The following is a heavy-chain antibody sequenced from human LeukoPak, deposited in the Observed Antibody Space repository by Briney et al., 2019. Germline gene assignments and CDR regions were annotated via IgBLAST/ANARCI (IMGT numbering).Heavy chain of an antibody. V-gene: IGHV4-30-2*01. D-gene: IGHD3-16*01. J-gene: IGHJ3*02. CDR3: ARGKGGIYLDAFDI. Sequence: SETLSLTCAVSGLSISSGGYSWSWIRQPPGNGLELIGYIYHSGSTYYNPSLKSRVTISVDRSKNQFSLKLSSVTAADTAVYYCARGKGGIYLDAFDIWGQGTMVTVSS. CDR2: IYHSGST. CDR1: GLSISSGGYS.